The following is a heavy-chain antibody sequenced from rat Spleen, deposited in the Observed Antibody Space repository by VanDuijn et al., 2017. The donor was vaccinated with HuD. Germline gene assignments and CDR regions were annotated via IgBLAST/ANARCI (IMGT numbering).Heavy chain of an antibody. CDR2: ISYGGGST. D-gene: IGHD4-3*01. CDR3: VRQDTSGYSNWFTY. V-gene: IGHV5-29*01. CDR1: GFTFSDYG. J-gene: IGHJ3*01. Sequence: EVQLVESGGGLVQPGRSLKLSCAASGFTFSDYGVAWVRQAPTTGLEWVATISYGGGSTYYRDSVKGRFTVSRDNAKSTLYLQMDSLRSEDTATFYCVRQDTSGYSNWFTYWGQGTLVTVSS.